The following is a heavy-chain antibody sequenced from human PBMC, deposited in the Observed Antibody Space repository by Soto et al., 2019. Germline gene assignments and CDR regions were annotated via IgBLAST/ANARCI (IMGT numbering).Heavy chain of an antibody. CDR2: IIPIFGTA. J-gene: IGHJ4*02. Sequence: SVKVSCKASGGTFSSYAISWVRQAPGQGLEWMGGIIPIFGTANYAQKFQGRVTITADESTSTAYMELSSLRSEDTAVYYCASVGQPRGYSGYEPVGSWGQGTLVTVSS. D-gene: IGHD5-12*01. CDR3: ASVGQPRGYSGYEPVGS. CDR1: GGTFSSYA. V-gene: IGHV1-69*13.